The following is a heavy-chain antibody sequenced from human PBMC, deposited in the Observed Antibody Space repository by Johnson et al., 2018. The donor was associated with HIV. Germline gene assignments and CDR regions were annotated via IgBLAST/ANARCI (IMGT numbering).Heavy chain of an antibody. CDR2: IDTAGYT. CDR1: GFTFSSYD. D-gene: IGHD1-26*01. Sequence: VQLVESGGGLVQPGGSLRLSCAASGFTFSSYDMHWVRLATGKGLEWVSAIDTAGYTYYPGSVKGRFTISRENAKNSLYLQMSSLGAGDTAVYYCARAPFSGSYYTTVVDAFDIWGQGTMVTVSS. J-gene: IGHJ3*02. CDR3: ARAPFSGSYYTTVVDAFDI. V-gene: IGHV3-13*01.